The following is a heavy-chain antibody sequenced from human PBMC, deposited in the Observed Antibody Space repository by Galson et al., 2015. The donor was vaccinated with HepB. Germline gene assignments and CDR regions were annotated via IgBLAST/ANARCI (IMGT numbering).Heavy chain of an antibody. CDR3: ARDDYYGSGSFSGSLDV. CDR2: ISAYNGNT. Sequence: SVKVSCKASGYTFTSYGISWVRQAPGQGLEWMGWISAYNGNTNYAQKLQGRVTMTTDTSTSTAYMELRSLRSDDTAVYYCARDDYYGSGSFSGSLDVWGQGTTVTVSS. D-gene: IGHD3-10*01. J-gene: IGHJ6*02. V-gene: IGHV1-18*04. CDR1: GYTFTSYG.